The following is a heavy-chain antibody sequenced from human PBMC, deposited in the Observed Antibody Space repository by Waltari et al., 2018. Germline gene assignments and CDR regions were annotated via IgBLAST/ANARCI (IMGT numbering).Heavy chain of an antibody. CDR3: AREGNAGSSSWYSRYYYYGMDV. D-gene: IGHD6-13*01. J-gene: IGHJ6*02. Sequence: QVQLVQSGAEVKKPGASVKVSCKASGYTFTSYALHWVRQAPGQRLEWMGWINAGNGNTKYSQKFQGRVTITRDTSASTAYMELSSLRSEDTAVYYCAREGNAGSSSWYSRYYYYGMDVWGQGTTVTVSS. CDR1: GYTFTSYA. CDR2: INAGNGNT. V-gene: IGHV1-3*01.